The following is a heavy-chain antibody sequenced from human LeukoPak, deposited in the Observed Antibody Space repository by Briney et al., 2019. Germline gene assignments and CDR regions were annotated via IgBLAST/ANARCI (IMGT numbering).Heavy chain of an antibody. Sequence: GASVKVSCKASGYTFTSYAISWVRQAPGQGLEWMGGIIPIFGTANYAQKFQGRVTITADESTSTAYMELSSLRSEDTAVYYCARTSSIAAYWFDPWGQGTLVTVSS. J-gene: IGHJ5*02. D-gene: IGHD6-6*01. CDR2: IIPIFGTA. CDR3: ARTSSIAAYWFDP. CDR1: GYTFTSYA. V-gene: IGHV1-69*13.